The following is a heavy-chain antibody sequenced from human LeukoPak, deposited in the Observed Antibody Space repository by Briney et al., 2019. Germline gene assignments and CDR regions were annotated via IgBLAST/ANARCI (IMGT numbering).Heavy chain of an antibody. CDR3: TREGYDRRGYFLDF. V-gene: IGHV4-59*01. CDR2: IYPHGST. D-gene: IGHD3-22*01. CDR1: SGSMTDSC. J-gene: IGHJ4*02. Sequence: SETLSLTCTLSSGSMTDSCSSWFRQAPGKGLEWLGFIYPHGSTVFNPSLRNRVTFSVDTSKMQASLSLSSVTASDTAVYYCTREGYDRRGYFLDFWGQGTLVTVSS.